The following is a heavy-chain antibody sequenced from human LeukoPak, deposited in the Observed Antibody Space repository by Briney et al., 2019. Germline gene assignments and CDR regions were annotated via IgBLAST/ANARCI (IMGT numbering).Heavy chain of an antibody. V-gene: IGHV3-11*03. CDR3: ARGIYYFDY. D-gene: IGHD6-13*01. CDR1: AFTFSDYQ. CDR2: ISSSSSYT. Sequence: GGSLRLSCAASAFTFSDYQMSWIRQAPGKGLEWVSYISSSSSYTNYADSVKGRFTISRDNAKNPLYLQINSLRAEDTAVYYCARGIYYFDYWGQGTLVTVSS. J-gene: IGHJ4*02.